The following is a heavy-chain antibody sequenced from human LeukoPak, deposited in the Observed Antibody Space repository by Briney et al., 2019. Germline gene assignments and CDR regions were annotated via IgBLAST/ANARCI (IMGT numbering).Heavy chain of an antibody. CDR2: IYYSGTA. D-gene: IGHD3-9*01. Sequence: PSETLSLTCTVSDDSITNNFYFWGWIRQPPGTGLEWIGTIYYSGTAYYNPSLKSRVTISVDTSKNQFSLKLSSVTAADTAVYYCARDILTGYSNWFDPWGQGTLVTVSS. CDR3: ARDILTGYSNWFDP. V-gene: IGHV4-39*07. CDR1: DDSITNNFYF. J-gene: IGHJ5*02.